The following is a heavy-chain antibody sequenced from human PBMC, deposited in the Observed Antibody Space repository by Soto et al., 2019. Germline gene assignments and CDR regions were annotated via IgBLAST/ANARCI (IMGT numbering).Heavy chain of an antibody. D-gene: IGHD5-18*01. V-gene: IGHV4-30-4*01. CDR2: IFYSGSA. J-gene: IGHJ4*02. Sequence: QVQLQESGPGLVKPSQTLSLTCTVSGGSVSSDDHYCNWIRQPPGKGLEWIGYIFYSGSAFYNPSLQSRVTISVDTSNNQFSLKIKSVTAADTAVYYCARSPYSYGFNLWGQGTLVTVSS. CDR3: ARSPYSYGFNL. CDR1: GGSVSSDDHY.